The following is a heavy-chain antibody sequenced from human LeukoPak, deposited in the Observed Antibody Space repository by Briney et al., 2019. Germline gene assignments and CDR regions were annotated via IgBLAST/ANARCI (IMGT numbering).Heavy chain of an antibody. CDR3: ARASAGQGYSY. CDR1: GFTFSSYA. CDR2: ISSNGGST. D-gene: IGHD5-18*01. J-gene: IGHJ4*02. V-gene: IGHV3-64*01. Sequence: PGGSLRLSCAASGFTFSSYAMHWVRQAPGKGLEYVSAISSNGGSTYYANSVKGRFTISRDNSKNTLYLQMGSLRAEDMAVYYCARASAGQGYSYWGQGTLVTVSS.